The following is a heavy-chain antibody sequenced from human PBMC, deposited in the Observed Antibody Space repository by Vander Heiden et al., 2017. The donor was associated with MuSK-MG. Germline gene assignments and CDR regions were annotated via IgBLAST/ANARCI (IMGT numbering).Heavy chain of an antibody. CDR3: ARGIAARPAAVYYYYGMDV. CDR1: GGSISSSY. J-gene: IGHJ6*02. Sequence: QVQLQESGPGLVKPSETLSLTCTVSGGSISSSYGSWIRQPAGKGLEWIGRIYTSGSTNYNPSLKSRVTMSVDTSKNQFSLKLSSVTAADTAVYYCARGIAARPAAVYYYYGMDVWGQGTTVTVSS. CDR2: IYTSGST. V-gene: IGHV4-4*07. D-gene: IGHD6-6*01.